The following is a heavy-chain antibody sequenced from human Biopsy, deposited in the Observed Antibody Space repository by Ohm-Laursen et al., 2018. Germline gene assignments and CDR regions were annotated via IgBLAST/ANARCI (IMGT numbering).Heavy chain of an antibody. CDR3: ARDPLNGHRHFDY. V-gene: IGHV1-2*02. J-gene: IGHJ4*02. CDR2: INCKTGAT. D-gene: IGHD2-8*01. CDR1: SYTFTDYN. Sequence: ASVKVSCNASSYTFTDYNIHWMRQAPGQGLEWLGYINCKTGATNYAQKFQGTVTMTRDTSISTAYLALGSLRSADTAIYYCARDPLNGHRHFDYWGQGSLVTVSS.